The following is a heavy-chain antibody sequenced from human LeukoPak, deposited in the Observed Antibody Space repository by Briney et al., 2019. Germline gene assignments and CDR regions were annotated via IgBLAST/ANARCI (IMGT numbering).Heavy chain of an antibody. CDR3: ARDSRGGDSSGSSYYFDY. V-gene: IGHV4-31*03. CDR2: IYYSGST. Sequence: KTSETLSLTCTVSGGSISSGGYYWSWIRQHPGKGLEWIGYIYYSGSTYYNPSLKSRVTISVDTSKNQFSLKLSSVTAADTAVYYCARDSRGGDSSGSSYYFDYWGQGTLVSVSS. D-gene: IGHD3-22*01. J-gene: IGHJ4*02. CDR1: GGSISSGGYY.